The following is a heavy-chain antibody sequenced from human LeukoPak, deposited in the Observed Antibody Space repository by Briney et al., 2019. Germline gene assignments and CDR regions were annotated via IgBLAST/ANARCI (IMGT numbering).Heavy chain of an antibody. J-gene: IGHJ6*03. CDR1: GFSFRDYY. CDR3: ARHYYDSRYPTSGYYMDV. Sequence: PGGSLRLSCEGSGFSFRDYYMSWTRQTPGKGLEWVSYISNSGTDTNYADSVEGRFTISRDNAKNSLYLQMNSLRAEDTALYYCARHYYDSRYPTSGYYMDVWGKGTTVTVSS. CDR2: ISNSGTDT. D-gene: IGHD3-22*01. V-gene: IGHV3-11*03.